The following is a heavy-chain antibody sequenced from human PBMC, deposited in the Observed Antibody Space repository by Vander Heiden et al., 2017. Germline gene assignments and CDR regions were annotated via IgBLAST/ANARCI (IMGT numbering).Heavy chain of an antibody. V-gene: IGHV3-9*01. Sequence: EVQLVESGGGLVPPGRSLRLSCAASGFTFDGYVMHWVRQAPGKGLEWVSGITWKSGSIAYADSVKGRFTISRDNAKNSLYLQMNSLRVEDTAVYYCAKDMRGNSYYGMDVWGQGTTVTVSS. CDR2: ITWKSGSI. CDR3: AKDMRGNSYYGMDV. CDR1: GFTFDGYV. J-gene: IGHJ6*02. D-gene: IGHD1-1*01.